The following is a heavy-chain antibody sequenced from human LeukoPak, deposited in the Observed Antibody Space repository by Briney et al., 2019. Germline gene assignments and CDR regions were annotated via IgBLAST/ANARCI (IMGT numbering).Heavy chain of an antibody. CDR1: GFPFTSQA. CDR2: ISWNSGSI. Sequence: GGSLRLSCAASGFPFTSQAMTWVRQAPGKGLEWVSGISWNSGSIGYADSVKGRFTISRDNAKNSLYLQMNSLRAEDTALYYCAKDIRFELAHDAFDIWGQGTMVTVSS. J-gene: IGHJ3*02. CDR3: AKDIRFELAHDAFDI. D-gene: IGHD5-24*01. V-gene: IGHV3-9*01.